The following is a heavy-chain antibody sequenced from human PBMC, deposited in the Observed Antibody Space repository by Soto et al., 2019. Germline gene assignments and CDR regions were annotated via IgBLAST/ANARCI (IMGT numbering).Heavy chain of an antibody. J-gene: IGHJ4*02. CDR3: ARVGALGSSSCFDY. V-gene: IGHV4-34*01. CDR1: GGSFSGHY. CDR2: LNHSGST. D-gene: IGHD6-13*01. Sequence: SETLSLTCAVSGGSFSGHYWSWIRQPPGKGLEWIGELNHSGSTNYNPSLKSRVTISVDTSKNQFSLKLSSVTAADTAVYFCARVGALGSSSCFDYWGQGTLVTVSS.